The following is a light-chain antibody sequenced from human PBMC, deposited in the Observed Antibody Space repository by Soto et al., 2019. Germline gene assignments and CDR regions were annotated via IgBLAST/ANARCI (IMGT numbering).Light chain of an antibody. Sequence: EIVLTQSPATLSLSPGERATLSCRASEGVSSSLAWYQHKRGQAPRLLIYNVSKRATGIPARFSGSGSGADFTLSSSSLEPEDFAVYYCQQRSNWPLTFGGGTKVEIK. J-gene: IGKJ4*01. CDR2: NVS. V-gene: IGKV3-11*01. CDR1: EGVSSS. CDR3: QQRSNWPLT.